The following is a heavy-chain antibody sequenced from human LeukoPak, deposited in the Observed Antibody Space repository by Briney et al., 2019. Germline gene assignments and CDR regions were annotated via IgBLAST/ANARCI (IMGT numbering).Heavy chain of an antibody. CDR3: ARASSGAPRLGFDP. J-gene: IGHJ5*02. D-gene: IGHD3-22*01. CDR2: IYYSGST. CDR1: GGSISSGGYY. Sequence: PSETLSLTCTVSGGSISSGGYYWSWIRQHPGTGLEWIGYIYYSGSTYYNPSLKSRLTISLDTSKNQFSLNLSSVTAADTAVYHCARASSGAPRLGFDPWGQGTQVTVSS. V-gene: IGHV4-31*03.